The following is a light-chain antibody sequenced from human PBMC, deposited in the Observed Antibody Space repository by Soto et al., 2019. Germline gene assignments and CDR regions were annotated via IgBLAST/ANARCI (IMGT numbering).Light chain of an antibody. CDR3: QQYYSTPQT. V-gene: IGKV4-1*01. Sequence: DIVMTQSPDSLAVSLGERATINCKSSQSVLYSSNNKNYLAWYQQKPGQPPKLLIYWASTRESGVPDRFSGSGSATVFTLTISSLQAEDVAVYYCQQYYSTPQTFGQGTKVEIK. CDR2: WAS. CDR1: QSVLYSSNNKNY. J-gene: IGKJ1*01.